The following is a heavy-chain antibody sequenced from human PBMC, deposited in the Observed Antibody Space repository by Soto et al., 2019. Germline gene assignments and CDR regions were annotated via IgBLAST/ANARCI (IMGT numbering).Heavy chain of an antibody. CDR3: ARNMDYYYGPGSGNGHGF. CDR2: INPKFGDT. J-gene: IGHJ6*02. CDR1: GYTFTSYY. V-gene: IGHV1-2*02. Sequence: QMQLVQSGAEVKEPGDSVRVSCEASGYTFTSYYIHWVRQAPGQGLEWMGWINPKFGDTTYAQDFQDRVSMTRDMSISTVYMELSRLTSDDTAKYYCARNMDYYYGPGSGNGHGFWGQGTTVTVFS. D-gene: IGHD3-10*01.